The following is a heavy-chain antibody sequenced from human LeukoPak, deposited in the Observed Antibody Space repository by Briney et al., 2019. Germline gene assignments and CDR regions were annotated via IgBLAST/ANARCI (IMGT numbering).Heavy chain of an antibody. CDR1: GYSISSGYY. CDR3: ARDAAGTLSFDY. CDR2: IYHSGST. V-gene: IGHV4-38-2*02. Sequence: SETLSLTCAVSGYSISSGYYWGWIQQPPGKGLEWIGSIYHSGSTYYNPSLKSRVTISVDTSKNQFSLKLSSVTAADTAVYYCARDAAGTLSFDYWGQGTLVTVSS. J-gene: IGHJ4*02. D-gene: IGHD6-19*01.